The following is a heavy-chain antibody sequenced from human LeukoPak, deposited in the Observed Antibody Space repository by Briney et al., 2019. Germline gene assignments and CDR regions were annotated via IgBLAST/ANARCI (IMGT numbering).Heavy chain of an antibody. CDR2: MNPNSGNT. CDR3: ARKRTAMAKHNWFDP. CDR1: GYTFTSYD. V-gene: IGHV1-8*01. D-gene: IGHD5-18*01. J-gene: IGHJ5*02. Sequence: GASVKVSCKASGYTFTSYDINWVRQATGQGLEWMGWMNPNSGNTGYAQKFQGRVTTTRNTSISTAYMELSSLRSEDTAVYYCARKRTAMAKHNWFDPWGQGTLVTVSS.